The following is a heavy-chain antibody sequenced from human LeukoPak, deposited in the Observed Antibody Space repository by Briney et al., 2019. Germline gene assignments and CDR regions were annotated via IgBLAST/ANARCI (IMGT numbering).Heavy chain of an antibody. D-gene: IGHD2-21*02. V-gene: IGHV4-34*01. CDR1: RESFSGYD. CDR3: ARGFGWKVTPMGLFYMDV. Sequence: FEGLSVTRVVDRESFSGYDWCRVRLPPGKGRERPGEINYGGDTNYNPPLKSRVTTSQHTTKNHVSPKVRSVTPEDTAEYYAARGFGWKVTPMGLFYMDVWGEGATVTVCS. CDR2: INYGGDT. J-gene: IGHJ6*03.